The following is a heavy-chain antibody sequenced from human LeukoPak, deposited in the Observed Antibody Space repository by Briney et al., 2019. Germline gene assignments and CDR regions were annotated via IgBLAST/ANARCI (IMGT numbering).Heavy chain of an antibody. V-gene: IGHV4-34*01. CDR1: GGSFSGYY. CDR3: ARTYYYGSGSYEDY. CDR2: INHSGST. J-gene: IGHJ4*02. D-gene: IGHD3-10*01. Sequence: SETLSLTCAVYGGSFSGYYWSWIRQPPGKGLEWIGEINHSGSTNYNPSLKGRVTISVDTSKNQFSLKLSSVTAADTAVYYCARTYYYGSGSYEDYWGQGTLVTVSS.